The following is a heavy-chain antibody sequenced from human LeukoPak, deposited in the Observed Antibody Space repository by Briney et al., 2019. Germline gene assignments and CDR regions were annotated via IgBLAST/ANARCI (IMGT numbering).Heavy chain of an antibody. D-gene: IGHD4-11*01. CDR2: ISWNSGSI. CDR3: ARTVYSNYAWFDP. CDR1: GFTFDDYA. V-gene: IGHV3-9*01. J-gene: IGHJ5*02. Sequence: GGSLRLSCAASGFTFDDYAMHWVRQAPGKGLEWVSGISWNSGSIGYADSVKGRFTISRDNAKNSLYLQMNSLRAGDTALYYCARTVYSNYAWFDPWGQGTLVTVSS.